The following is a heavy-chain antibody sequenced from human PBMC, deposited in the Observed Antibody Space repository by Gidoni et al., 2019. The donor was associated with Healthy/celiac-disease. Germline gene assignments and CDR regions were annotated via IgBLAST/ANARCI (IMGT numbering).Heavy chain of an antibody. J-gene: IGHJ4*02. V-gene: IGHV5-51*03. Sequence: EVQLVQSGAEVKKPGESLKISGKGAGYSFPRYWSGWVRQMPGKGLEWRGFIYPGYSATRYTPSFQGQFTLSADKSIRPAYLQWSSLKASDTAMYYCARSRGGTGTIDYWGQGTLVTVSS. CDR3: ARSRGGTGTIDY. D-gene: IGHD1-7*01. CDR2: IYPGYSAT. CDR1: GYSFPRYW.